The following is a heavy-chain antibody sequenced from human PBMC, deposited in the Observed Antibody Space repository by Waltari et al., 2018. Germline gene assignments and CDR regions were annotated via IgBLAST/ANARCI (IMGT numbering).Heavy chain of an antibody. J-gene: IGHJ4*02. CDR1: GFTFSSYR. CDR3: ARSYCGGDCYFDY. Sequence: EVQLVESGGGLVKPGGSLRLSCAASGFTFSSYRMNWVRQAPGKGLEWVSSISSSSYIYYADSVKGRFTISRDNAKNSLYLQMNSLRAEDTAVYYCARSYCGGDCYFDYWGQGTLVTVSS. V-gene: IGHV3-21*01. D-gene: IGHD2-21*01. CDR2: ISSSSYI.